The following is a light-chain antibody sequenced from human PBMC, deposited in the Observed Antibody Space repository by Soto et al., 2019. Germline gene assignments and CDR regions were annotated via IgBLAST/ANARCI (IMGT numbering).Light chain of an antibody. Sequence: EIGMTQSPGTLSLSPGKRATRSCKASQSVSNFLAWYQQKPDQAPRLLIYGASARATGIPDRFSGSGSGTDFTLTISRVEPEDFAVYYCQQYGSSSQATFGGGTKADI. CDR1: QSVSNF. CDR3: QQYGSSSQAT. CDR2: GAS. V-gene: IGKV3-20*01. J-gene: IGKJ4*01.